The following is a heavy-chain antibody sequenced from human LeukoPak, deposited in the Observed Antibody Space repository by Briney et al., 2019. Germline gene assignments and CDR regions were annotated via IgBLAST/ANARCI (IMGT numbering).Heavy chain of an antibody. CDR3: AKAALRSSYYFDY. CDR1: GFTFSTYG. CDR2: ISGSGGST. Sequence: GGSLRLSCAASGFTFSTYGMSWVRQAPGKGLEWVSAISGSGGSTYYADSVKGRFTISRDNSKNTLYLQMNSLRAEDTAVYYCAKAALRSSYYFDYWGQGTLVTVSS. D-gene: IGHD3-16*01. J-gene: IGHJ4*02. V-gene: IGHV3-23*01.